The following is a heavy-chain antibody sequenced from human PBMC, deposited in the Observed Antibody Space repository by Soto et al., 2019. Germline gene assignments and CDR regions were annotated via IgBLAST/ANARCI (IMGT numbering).Heavy chain of an antibody. J-gene: IGHJ4*02. CDR2: INHSGST. D-gene: IGHD6-19*01. Sequence: PSETLSLTCAVYGGSFSGYYWSWIRQPPGKGLEWIGEINHSGSTNYNPSLKSRVTISVDTSKNQFSLKLSSVTAADTAVYYCARGGRVPYSSGWIRFDYWGQGTLVTVSS. V-gene: IGHV4-34*01. CDR1: GGSFSGYY. CDR3: ARGGRVPYSSGWIRFDY.